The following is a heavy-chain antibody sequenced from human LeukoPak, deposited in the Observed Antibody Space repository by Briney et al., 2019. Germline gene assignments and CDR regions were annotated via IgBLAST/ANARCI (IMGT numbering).Heavy chain of an antibody. D-gene: IGHD3-22*01. J-gene: IGHJ3*02. V-gene: IGHV3-33*01. CDR2: IWYDGSNK. CDR1: GFTFSSYG. CDR3: ARLPVAYYYDSSGYYDDAFDI. Sequence: PGGSLRLSCAASGFTFSSYGMHWVRQAPGKGLEWVAVIWYDGSNKYYADSVKGRFTISRDNSKNTLYLQMNSLRAEDTAVYYCARLPVAYYYDSSGYYDDAFDIWGQGTMVTVSS.